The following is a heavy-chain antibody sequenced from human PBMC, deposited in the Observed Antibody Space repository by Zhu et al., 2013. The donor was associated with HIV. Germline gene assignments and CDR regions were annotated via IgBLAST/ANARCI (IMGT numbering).Heavy chain of an antibody. CDR2: LVPIFGTP. V-gene: IGHV1-69*01. Sequence: QVQLLQSGAEVRKTGSSVKVSCQISGGTFNNYAISWVRQAPGKGLEWMGGLVPIFGTPNYAQKFQGRVTITADEVTSTAYMELFSLRSDDTAVYYCARDTRVVDPVWGWFDPWGQGTLVTVSS. D-gene: IGHD3-16*01. CDR3: ARDTRVVDPVWGWFDP. J-gene: IGHJ5*02. CDR1: GGTFNNYA.